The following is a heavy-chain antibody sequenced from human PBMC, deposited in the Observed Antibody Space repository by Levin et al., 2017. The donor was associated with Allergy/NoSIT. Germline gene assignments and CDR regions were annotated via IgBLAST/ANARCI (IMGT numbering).Heavy chain of an antibody. CDR3: ARGHGSSSWYIGYYFDY. CDR2: IYYSGST. CDR1: GGSISSYY. V-gene: IGHV4-59*01. J-gene: IGHJ4*02. Sequence: MTSETLSLTCTVSGGSISSYYWSWIRQPPGKGLEWIGYIYYSGSTNYNPSLKSRVTISVDTSKNQFSLKLSSVTAADTAVYYCARGHGSSSWYIGYYFDYWGQGTLVTVSS. D-gene: IGHD6-13*01.